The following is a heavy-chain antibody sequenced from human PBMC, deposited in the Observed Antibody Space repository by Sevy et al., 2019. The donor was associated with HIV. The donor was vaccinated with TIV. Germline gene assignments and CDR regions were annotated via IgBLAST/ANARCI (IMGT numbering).Heavy chain of an antibody. CDR1: GGSISSGGYY. CDR3: ARDRGVRGVIASYYYYYGMDV. V-gene: IGHV4-31*03. CDR2: IYYSGST. J-gene: IGHJ6*02. D-gene: IGHD3-10*01. Sequence: SETLSLTCTVSGGSISSGGYYWSWIRQHPGKGLEWIGYIYYSGSTYYNPSLKSRVTISVDTSKNQFSLKLSSVTAADAAGYYCARDRGVRGVIASYYYYYGMDVWGQGTTVTVSS.